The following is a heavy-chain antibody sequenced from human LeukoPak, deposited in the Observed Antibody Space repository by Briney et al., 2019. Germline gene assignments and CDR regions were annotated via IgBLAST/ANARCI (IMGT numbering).Heavy chain of an antibody. D-gene: IGHD2-2*01. CDR3: ARNGGIVVVPAAMGDGMDV. J-gene: IGHJ6*02. V-gene: IGHV5-51*01. CDR2: IYPGDSDT. CDR1: GYSFTSYW. Sequence: PGESLKISCKGSGYSFTSYWIGWVRQMPGKGLEWMGIIYPGDSDTRYSPSFQGQVTISADKSISTAYLQWSSLKASDTAMYYCARNGGIVVVPAAMGDGMDVWGQGTTVTVSS.